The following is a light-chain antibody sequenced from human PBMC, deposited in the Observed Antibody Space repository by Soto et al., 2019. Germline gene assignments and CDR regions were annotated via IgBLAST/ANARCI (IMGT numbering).Light chain of an antibody. Sequence: IVLTQSPGTLSLSPGERATLSCRASQSVSSYLAWYQQKPGQAPRLLIYDASNRATGIPARFSGSGSGTDFTLTISSLEPEDFAVYYCQQHSNWLLTFGGGTKVDIK. CDR1: QSVSSY. CDR3: QQHSNWLLT. J-gene: IGKJ4*01. V-gene: IGKV3-11*01. CDR2: DAS.